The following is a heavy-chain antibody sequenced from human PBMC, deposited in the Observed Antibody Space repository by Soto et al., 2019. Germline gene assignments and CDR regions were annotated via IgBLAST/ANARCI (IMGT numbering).Heavy chain of an antibody. V-gene: IGHV2-26*01. CDR3: ALFHAAFDY. CDR1: GFSLDNTRMG. CDR2: IFSNDEK. J-gene: IGHJ4*02. D-gene: IGHD2-21*01. Sequence: QVTLKESGPVLVKPTETLTLTCSVSGFSLDNTRMGVSWIRQPPGKALEWLAHIFSNDEKSYSASLKSRLTISKHTSQSQVVLTMTNMDPVDTATYYCALFHAAFDYWGQGILVTVSS.